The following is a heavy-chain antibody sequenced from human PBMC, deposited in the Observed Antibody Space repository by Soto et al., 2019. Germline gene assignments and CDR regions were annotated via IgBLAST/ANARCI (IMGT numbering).Heavy chain of an antibody. V-gene: IGHV1-69*13. J-gene: IGHJ2*01. CDR3: ARPVYYYDSSGYYFSWYFDL. Sequence: ASVKVSCKASGGTFSSYAISWVRQAPGQGLEWMGGIIPIFGTANYAQKFQGRVTITADESTSTAYMELSSLRSEDTAVYYCARPVYYYDSSGYYFSWYFDLWGRGTLVTVSS. CDR1: GGTFSSYA. D-gene: IGHD3-22*01. CDR2: IIPIFGTA.